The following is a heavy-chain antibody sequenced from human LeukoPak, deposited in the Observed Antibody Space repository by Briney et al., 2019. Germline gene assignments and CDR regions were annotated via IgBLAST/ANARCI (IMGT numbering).Heavy chain of an antibody. D-gene: IGHD3-22*01. CDR2: ISSSSSYI. CDR3: ARVYYDSSGYTHFDY. CDR1: GFTFSSYS. V-gene: IGHV3-21*01. Sequence: PGGSLRLSCAASGFTFSSYSTNWVRQAPGKGLEWVSSISSSSSYIYYADSVKGRFTISRDNAKNSLYLQMNSLRAEDTAVYYCARVYYDSSGYTHFDYWGQGTLVTVSS. J-gene: IGHJ4*02.